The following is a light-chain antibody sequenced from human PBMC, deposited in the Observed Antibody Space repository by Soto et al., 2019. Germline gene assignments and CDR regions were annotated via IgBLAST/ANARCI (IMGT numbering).Light chain of an antibody. CDR1: SSDIGAYEH. Sequence: QSALTQPSSMSGSPGQSITISCTGTSSDIGAYEHVSWYQQRPGRAPKVLIYDVRIRPSEVSNRFSGSKSGDTASLTISGLQAEDEAVYYRASKTTSSTVLFGGGTKVTVL. CDR2: DVR. J-gene: IGLJ2*01. V-gene: IGLV2-14*03. CDR3: ASKTTSSTVL.